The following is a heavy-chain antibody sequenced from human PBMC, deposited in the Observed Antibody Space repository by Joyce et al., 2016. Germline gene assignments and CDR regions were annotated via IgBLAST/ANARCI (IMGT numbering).Heavy chain of an antibody. D-gene: IGHD4-17*01. V-gene: IGHV3-21*06. J-gene: IGHJ4*02. Sequence: EVQLVESGGGLVKPGGSLRLSCAASGFTFSDYCMNWVRQAPGKGLVWVSYISSSRSSTFYADSVKGRFTISRDNAKNSVYLEMNSLRAEDTAVYYCARDRSAVTTYFVYWGQGTLVTVSS. CDR3: ARDRSAVTTYFVY. CDR2: ISSSRSST. CDR1: GFTFSDYC.